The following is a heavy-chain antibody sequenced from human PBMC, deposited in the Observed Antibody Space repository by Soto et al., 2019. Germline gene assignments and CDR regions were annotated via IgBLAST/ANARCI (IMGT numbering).Heavy chain of an antibody. CDR2: IGTAGDT. Sequence: VQLVESGGGLVQPGGSLRLSCAASGFTFSSYDMHWVRQATGKGLEWVSAIGTAGDTYYPGSVKGRFTISRENAKNSLYLQMNSLRAGDTAVYYCAKGRDLEWLSDWGQGTLVTVSS. CDR1: GFTFSSYD. J-gene: IGHJ4*02. CDR3: AKGRDLEWLSD. V-gene: IGHV3-13*01. D-gene: IGHD3-3*01.